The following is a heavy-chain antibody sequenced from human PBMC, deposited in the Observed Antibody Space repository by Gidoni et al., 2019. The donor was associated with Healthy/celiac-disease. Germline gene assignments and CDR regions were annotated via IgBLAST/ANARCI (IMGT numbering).Heavy chain of an antibody. D-gene: IGHD6-19*01. Sequence: QVQLVESGGGVVQPGGSLRLSCAASGFTFSSYAMHWVRQAPGKGLEWVAVISYDGSNKYYADSVKGRFTISRDNSKNTLYLQMNSLRAEDTAVYYCARTSSGWYSDYWGQGTLVTVSS. J-gene: IGHJ4*02. CDR2: ISYDGSNK. CDR3: ARTSSGWYSDY. V-gene: IGHV3-30*04. CDR1: GFTFSSYA.